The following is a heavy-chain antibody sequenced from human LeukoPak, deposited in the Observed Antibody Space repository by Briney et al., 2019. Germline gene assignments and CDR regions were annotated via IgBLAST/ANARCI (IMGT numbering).Heavy chain of an antibody. J-gene: IGHJ3*02. Sequence: GGSLRLSCAASGFTFSNYAMSWVRQAPGKGLEWVSAISGSGGSTYYADSVKGRFTISRDNSKNTLYLQMNSLRAEDTAVYYCARDTYYYGSGINDAFDIWGQGTTVTVSS. CDR1: GFTFSNYA. D-gene: IGHD3-10*01. CDR2: ISGSGGST. CDR3: ARDTYYYGSGINDAFDI. V-gene: IGHV3-23*01.